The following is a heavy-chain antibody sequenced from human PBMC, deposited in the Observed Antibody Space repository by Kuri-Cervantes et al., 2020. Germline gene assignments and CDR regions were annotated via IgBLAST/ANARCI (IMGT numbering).Heavy chain of an antibody. CDR3: AKDFVSGWYTSYYFDY. CDR1: GFTFSSYA. D-gene: IGHD6-19*01. Sequence: GGSLRLSCAASGFTFSSYAMHWVRQAPGKGLEWVAVISYDGSNKYYADSVKGRFTISRDNAKNSLYLQMNSLRAEDTALYYCAKDFVSGWYTSYYFDYWGQGTLVTVSS. V-gene: IGHV3-30*01. CDR2: ISYDGSNK. J-gene: IGHJ4*02.